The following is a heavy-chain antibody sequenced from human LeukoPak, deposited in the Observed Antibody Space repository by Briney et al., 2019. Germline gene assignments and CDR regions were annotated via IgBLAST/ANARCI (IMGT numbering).Heavy chain of an antibody. V-gene: IGHV1-3*01. Sequence: GASVKVSCKASGCTFTTYAMHWVRQAPGQRLEWMEWINAGTAYTKYSQKFQGRVTFTRDTSASTAYMELSSLRSEDTAVYYCAREYCSGGSCYPWSYWGQGTLVTVSS. D-gene: IGHD2-15*01. J-gene: IGHJ4*02. CDR3: AREYCSGGSCYPWSY. CDR2: INAGTAYT. CDR1: GCTFTTYA.